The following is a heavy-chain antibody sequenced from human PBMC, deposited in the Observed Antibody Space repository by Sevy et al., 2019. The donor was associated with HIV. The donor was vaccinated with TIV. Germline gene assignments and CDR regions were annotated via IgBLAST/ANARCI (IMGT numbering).Heavy chain of an antibody. V-gene: IGHV3-30*04. Sequence: GGSLRLSCTASGFVFSSYAMHWVRQAPGKGLEWVAFIAYDGSKKNYADSVKGGFTFSRDNSKNTLYVQMNSLGAEDAAVYYCARPRFLEWLSSAAFDIWGQGTMVTVSS. J-gene: IGHJ3*02. CDR3: ARPRFLEWLSSAAFDI. CDR2: IAYDGSKK. CDR1: GFVFSSYA. D-gene: IGHD3-3*01.